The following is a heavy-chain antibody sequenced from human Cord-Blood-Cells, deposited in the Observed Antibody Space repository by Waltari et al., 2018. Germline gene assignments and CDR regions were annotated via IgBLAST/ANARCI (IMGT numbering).Heavy chain of an antibody. J-gene: IGHJ4*02. Sequence: EVQLVESGGGLVQPGRSLRLSCAASGFTFDDYAMHWVRQAPGKGLEWVSGISWNSGSIGYADSVKGRFTISRDNAKNSLYLQMNSLRAEDMALYYCARGYKGDYAQFDYWGQGTLVTVSS. CDR2: ISWNSGSI. CDR1: GFTFDDYA. CDR3: ARGYKGDYAQFDY. D-gene: IGHD4-17*01. V-gene: IGHV3-9*03.